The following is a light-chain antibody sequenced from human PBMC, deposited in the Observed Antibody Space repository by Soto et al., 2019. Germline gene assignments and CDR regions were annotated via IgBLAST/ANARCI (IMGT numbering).Light chain of an antibody. CDR1: QSVSIS. CDR2: DAS. CDR3: QQYNDWPQT. V-gene: IGKV3-11*01. J-gene: IGKJ1*01. Sequence: EIVLAQSPATLSLSPGERATLSCRASQSVSISLAWYQQKPGQAPRLLIYDASNRATGVPARFSGSGSGTDFALTISSLQSEDFAIYYCQQYNDWPQTFGQGTKVDIK.